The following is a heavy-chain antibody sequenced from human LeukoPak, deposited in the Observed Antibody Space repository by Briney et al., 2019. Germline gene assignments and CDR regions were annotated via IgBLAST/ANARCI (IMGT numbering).Heavy chain of an antibody. CDR2: IIPIFGTA. D-gene: IGHD3-22*01. CDR1: GGTFISYA. V-gene: IGHV1-69*05. J-gene: IGHJ3*02. Sequence: SVKVSCKASGGTFISYAISWVRQAPGQGREWMGGIIPIFGTANYAQKFQGRVTITTDESTSTAYMELSSLRSEDTAVYYCARAFDGKGYYDSSGYYGFGAFDIWGQGTMVTVSS. CDR3: ARAFDGKGYYDSSGYYGFGAFDI.